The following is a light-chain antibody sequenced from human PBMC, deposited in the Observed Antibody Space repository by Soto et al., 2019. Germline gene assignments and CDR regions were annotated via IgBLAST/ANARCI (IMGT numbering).Light chain of an antibody. CDR1: QSVSSS. CDR2: GAS. V-gene: IGKV3D-15*01. CDR3: QQYNTWPPIT. J-gene: IGKJ5*01. Sequence: EIGLTPSPGTLSFAPEERATLCSTASQSVSSSSLAWYQQKRGQAPRLLIYGASTRATGIPARFSGSGSGTEFTLTISSLQSEDFAVYYCQQYNTWPPITCGQGTRLEIK.